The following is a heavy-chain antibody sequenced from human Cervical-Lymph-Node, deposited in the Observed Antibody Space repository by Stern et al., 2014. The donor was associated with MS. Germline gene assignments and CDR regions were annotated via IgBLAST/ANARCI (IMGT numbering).Heavy chain of an antibody. CDR1: GLTVSNTY. V-gene: IGHV3-53*01. Sequence: EVQLVESGGGLIQPGGSLRLSCAVSGLTVSNTYMSWVRQAPGKGLEWVSLLYAGGNTYYSDSVKGRFTISRDNSKNTLYLQMPTLRAEDTAVYYCARDDGAYWGQGTMVTVSS. D-gene: IGHD3-10*01. CDR3: ARDDGAY. CDR2: LYAGGNT. J-gene: IGHJ4*02.